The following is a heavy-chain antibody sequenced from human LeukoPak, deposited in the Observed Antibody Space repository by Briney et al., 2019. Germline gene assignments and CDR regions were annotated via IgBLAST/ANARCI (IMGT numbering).Heavy chain of an antibody. J-gene: IGHJ4*02. CDR1: GYTFNTYW. D-gene: IGHD3-16*02. Sequence: GESLKISCKGSGYTFNTYWIGWARQMPGKGLEWMGVIYPGDSETIYSPSFQGQVTISADKSITTAYLQWSSLKASDTAMYYCARSGVIRGFTRLFDYWGQGTLVTVSS. V-gene: IGHV5-51*01. CDR3: ARSGVIRGFTRLFDY. CDR2: IYPGDSET.